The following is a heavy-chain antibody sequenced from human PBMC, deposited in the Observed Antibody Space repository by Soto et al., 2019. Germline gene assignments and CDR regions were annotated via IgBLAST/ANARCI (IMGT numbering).Heavy chain of an antibody. J-gene: IGHJ3*02. Sequence: GGSLRLSCAASGFTFSSYGMHWVRQAPGKGLEWVAVISYDGSNKYYADSVKGRFTISRDNSKNTLYLQMNSLRAEDTAVYYCRGGGDAFDSWGQGTMVTVSS. V-gene: IGHV3-30*03. CDR2: ISYDGSNK. D-gene: IGHD2-15*01. CDR3: RGGGDAFDS. CDR1: GFTFSSYG.